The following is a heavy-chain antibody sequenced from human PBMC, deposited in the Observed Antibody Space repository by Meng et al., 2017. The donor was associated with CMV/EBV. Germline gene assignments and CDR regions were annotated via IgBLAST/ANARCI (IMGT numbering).Heavy chain of an antibody. D-gene: IGHD2-2*01. Sequence: ESLKISCAASGFTVSSNYMSWVRQAPGKGLEWVSVIYSGGGTYYADSVKGRFTISRDNSKNTLYLQMNSLRAEDTAVYYCARDSVVVPAAPDYYGMDVWGQGTTVTVSS. CDR1: GFTVSSNY. V-gene: IGHV3-53*01. CDR2: IYSGGGT. CDR3: ARDSVVVPAAPDYYGMDV. J-gene: IGHJ6*02.